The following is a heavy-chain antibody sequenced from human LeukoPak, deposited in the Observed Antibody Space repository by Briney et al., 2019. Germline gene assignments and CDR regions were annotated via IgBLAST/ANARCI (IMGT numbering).Heavy chain of an antibody. CDR1: GFTFSSYE. CDR2: ISSSGSTI. V-gene: IGHV3-48*03. J-gene: IGHJ3*02. Sequence: GGSLRLSCAASGFTFSSYEMNWVRQAPGKGREWVSYISSSGSTIYYADSVKGRFTISRDNAKNSLYLQMNSLRAEDTAVYCCARETDYYDSTGAFDIWGQGTMVTVSS. CDR3: ARETDYYDSTGAFDI. D-gene: IGHD3-22*01.